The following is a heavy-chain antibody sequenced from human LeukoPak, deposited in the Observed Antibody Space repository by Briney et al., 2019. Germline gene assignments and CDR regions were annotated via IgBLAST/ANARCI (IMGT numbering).Heavy chain of an antibody. V-gene: IGHV1-2*02. CDR1: GDSFTASY. Sequence: ASVKVSCKASGDSFTASYFHWLRQAPGQGPEWLGWNNPDSGATEYAQKFQGRVTMTRDRSISTAYMDLSGLRYDDTAIYYCAWDQWVNDILTGYIVWGQGTMVTVSS. CDR2: NNPDSGAT. D-gene: IGHD3-9*01. J-gene: IGHJ3*01. CDR3: AWDQWVNDILTGYIV.